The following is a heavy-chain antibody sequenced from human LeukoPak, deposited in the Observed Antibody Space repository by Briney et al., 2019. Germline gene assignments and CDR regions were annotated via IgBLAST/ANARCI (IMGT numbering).Heavy chain of an antibody. J-gene: IGHJ4*02. V-gene: IGHV1-18*01. D-gene: IGHD3-22*01. CDR2: ISAYNGNT. Sequence: ASVKVSCKASGYTFTSYGISWVRQAPGQGLEWMGWISAYNGNTNYAQKLQGRVTMTTDTSTSTAYMELRSLRSDDTAVYHCARVGEITMIVVDTDYWGQGTLVTVSS. CDR3: ARVGEITMIVVDTDY. CDR1: GYTFTSYG.